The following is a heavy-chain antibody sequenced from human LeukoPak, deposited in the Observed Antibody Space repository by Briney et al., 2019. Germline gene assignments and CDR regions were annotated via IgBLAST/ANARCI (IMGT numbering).Heavy chain of an antibody. CDR3: ARATPGYSGYDYGTAPYFDY. V-gene: IGHV3-48*03. Sequence: PGGSLRLSCAASGFTFSSYEMNWVRQAPGKGLEWVSYISSGGSTIYYADSVKGRFTISRDNAKNSLYLQMNSLRAEDTAVYYCARATPGYSGYDYGTAPYFDYWGEGTLVTVSS. D-gene: IGHD5-12*01. CDR1: GFTFSSYE. J-gene: IGHJ4*02. CDR2: ISSGGSTI.